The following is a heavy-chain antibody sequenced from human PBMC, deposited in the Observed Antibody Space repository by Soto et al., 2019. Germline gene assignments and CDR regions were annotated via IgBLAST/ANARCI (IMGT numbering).Heavy chain of an antibody. J-gene: IGHJ3*01. V-gene: IGHV3-23*01. Sequence: EVQLLESGGGLVQPGGSLRVSCAASGFTFSSTAMSWVRQAPGKGLEWVSAISGSGGSTYYADSVRGRFTISRDNSKSTLYLQLNSLRAEDTAIYYCGKDGPYDSSGSYPNDAFDVWGQGTMVTVSS. CDR3: GKDGPYDSSGSYPNDAFDV. CDR2: ISGSGGST. CDR1: GFTFSSTA. D-gene: IGHD3-22*01.